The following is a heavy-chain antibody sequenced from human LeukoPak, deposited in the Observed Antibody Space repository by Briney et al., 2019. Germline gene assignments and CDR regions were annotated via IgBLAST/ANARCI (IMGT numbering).Heavy chain of an antibody. CDR1: GYTFTSYY. CDR2: INPSGGST. CDR3: ARDYYDSSGYFGFGVY. V-gene: IGHV1-46*01. D-gene: IGHD3-22*01. J-gene: IGHJ4*02. Sequence: GASVKVSCKASGYTFTSYYMHWVRQAPGQGLEWMGIINPSGGSTTYAQKFQGRVTMTRDTSTSTVYMELSSLRSEDTAVFYCARDYYDSSGYFGFGVYWGQGTLVTVSS.